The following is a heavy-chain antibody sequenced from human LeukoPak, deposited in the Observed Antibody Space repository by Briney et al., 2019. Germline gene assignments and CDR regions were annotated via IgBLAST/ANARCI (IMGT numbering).Heavy chain of an antibody. CDR2: INPNGGGT. J-gene: IGHJ4*02. CDR1: GYTFTDYY. CDR3: AGGITGGDY. V-gene: IGHV1-2*02. Sequence: GASVKVSCKASGYTFTDYYIHWVRQAPGQGLEWMGWINPNGGGTNYAQKFQGRVTVTRDTSINTAYMELSSLRSDDTALYYRAGGITGGDYWGQGTLVTVSS. D-gene: IGHD1-14*01.